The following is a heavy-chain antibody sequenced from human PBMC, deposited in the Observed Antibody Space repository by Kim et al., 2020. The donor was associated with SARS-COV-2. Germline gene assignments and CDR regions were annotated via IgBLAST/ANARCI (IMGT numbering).Heavy chain of an antibody. CDR3: ARDFSPSMIVVIITVGAFDI. V-gene: IGHV3-30-3*01. D-gene: IGHD3-22*01. CDR1: GFTFSNYA. Sequence: GGSLRLSCAASGFTFSNYAMHWVRQAPGKGLEWVAVISYDGSNKYYADSVKGRFTISRDNSKNTLYLQMNSLRAEDTAVYYCARDFSPSMIVVIITVGAFDIWGQGTMVTVSS. J-gene: IGHJ3*02. CDR2: ISYDGSNK.